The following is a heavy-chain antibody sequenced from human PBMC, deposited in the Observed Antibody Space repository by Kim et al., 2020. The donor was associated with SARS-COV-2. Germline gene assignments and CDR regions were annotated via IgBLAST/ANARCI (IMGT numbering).Heavy chain of an antibody. Sequence: SETLSLTCTVSGGSISSYYWSWIRQPPGKGLEWIGYIYYSGSTNYNPSLKSRVTISVDTSKNQFSLKLSSVTAADTAVYYCVRSVGYSYGMGDYYYYYG. J-gene: IGHJ6*01. CDR2: IYYSGST. V-gene: IGHV4-59*13. CDR1: GGSISSYY. D-gene: IGHD5-18*01. CDR3: VRSVGYSYGMGDYYYYYG.